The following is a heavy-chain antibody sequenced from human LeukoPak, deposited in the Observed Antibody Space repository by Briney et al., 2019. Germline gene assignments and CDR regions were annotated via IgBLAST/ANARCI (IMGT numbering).Heavy chain of an antibody. CDR3: AKDRSPRVVGATSYFDY. V-gene: IGHV3-30*18. CDR1: GFTFSSYG. Sequence: GGSLRLSCAASGFTFSSYGMHWVRQAPGKGLEWVAVISYDGSNKYYADSVKGRFTISRDNSKNTLYLQMNSLRAEDTAVYYCAKDRSPRVVGATSYFDYWGQGTLVTVSS. CDR2: ISYDGSNK. J-gene: IGHJ4*02. D-gene: IGHD1-26*01.